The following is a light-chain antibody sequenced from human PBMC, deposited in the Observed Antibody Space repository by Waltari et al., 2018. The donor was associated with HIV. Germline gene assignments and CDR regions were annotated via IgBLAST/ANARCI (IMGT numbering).Light chain of an antibody. CDR2: GSS. Sequence: DIVMTQSPATLSVSPGERVTLSCRASPSISGNLAWYQQRRGQAPRLLIYGSSTRASGIPARFSGSGSGPEFSLTISSLQSEDFAIYYCQQYNSWPRTFGQGTKLEI. CDR3: QQYNSWPRT. V-gene: IGKV3-15*01. CDR1: PSISGN. J-gene: IGKJ1*01.